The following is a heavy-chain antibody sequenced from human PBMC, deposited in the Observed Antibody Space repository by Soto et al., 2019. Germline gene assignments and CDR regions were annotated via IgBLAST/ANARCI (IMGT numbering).Heavy chain of an antibody. Sequence: QVQLVESGGGVVQPGRSLRLSCAAAAFAFSSFDMHWVRQAPGKGLEWVASISYDGRNKYYADSVKGRFTISRDNSKNTLYVQMSSLRGDETAVYYCARGLAGGLDVWGQGTTVTVSS. CDR1: AFAFSSFD. V-gene: IGHV3-30*03. J-gene: IGHJ6*02. D-gene: IGHD2-21*01. CDR3: ARGLAGGLDV. CDR2: ISYDGRNK.